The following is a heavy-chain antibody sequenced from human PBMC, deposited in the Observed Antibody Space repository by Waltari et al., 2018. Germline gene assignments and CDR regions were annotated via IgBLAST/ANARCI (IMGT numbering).Heavy chain of an antibody. CDR2: INPDRGDT. CDR3: ARPWPGRAAAAPYYFDS. D-gene: IGHD6-13*01. CDR1: GYAFTGYY. V-gene: IGHV1-2*02. J-gene: IGHJ4*02. Sequence: QVQLVQSGTEVKKPGASVTVSCKASGYAFTGYYLHWVRQAPGQGLEWRGWINPDRGDTNCTQKFQGRVTMTRDSSINTAYMQLSGLRSDDTAVYYCARPWPGRAAAAPYYFDSWGQGTMAIVSS.